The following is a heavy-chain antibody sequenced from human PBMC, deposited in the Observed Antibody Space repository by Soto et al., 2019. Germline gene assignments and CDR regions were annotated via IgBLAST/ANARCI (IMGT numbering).Heavy chain of an antibody. J-gene: IGHJ3*02. D-gene: IGHD6-19*01. V-gene: IGHV2-5*02. CDR1: GFSLNTDGVA. CDR2: IYWDDDK. Sequence: QITLKESGPALVKPTQTLTLTCTLSGFSLNTDGVAVGWIRQPPGKALEWLALIYWDDDKRYSPSLKTRLTSAEDTSSYQLVLTMTIMDPVDTATYYCAHRQFYNSGAFDIWGQGTMVTVSS. CDR3: AHRQFYNSGAFDI.